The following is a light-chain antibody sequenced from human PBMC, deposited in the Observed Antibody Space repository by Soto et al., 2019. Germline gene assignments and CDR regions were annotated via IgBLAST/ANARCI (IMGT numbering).Light chain of an antibody. V-gene: IGLV2-14*01. J-gene: IGLJ1*01. CDR2: DVT. CDR3: SSYTSSSTYV. CDR1: SSDVGGYNY. Sequence: QSALTQAASVSGSPGQSITISCTGTSSDVGGYNYVSWYQQHPGKVPKLMIYDVTNRPSGISNRFSASKSGNTASLTISGLQAEDEADYYCSSYTSSSTYVFGTGTKVTVL.